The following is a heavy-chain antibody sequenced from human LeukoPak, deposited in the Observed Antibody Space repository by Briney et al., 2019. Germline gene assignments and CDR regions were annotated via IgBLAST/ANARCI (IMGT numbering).Heavy chain of an antibody. CDR1: GYTFTGYY. CDR2: INPNSGGT. D-gene: IGHD3-22*01. J-gene: IGHJ4*02. CDR3: ARTYDSSGSGFDY. Sequence: ASVKVSCKASGYTFTGYYMHWVRQAPGQGLEWMGWINPNSGGTNYAQKFQGRVTMTRDTSISTAYMELSRLRSDDTAVYYCARTYDSSGSGFDYWGQGTLVTVSS. V-gene: IGHV1-2*02.